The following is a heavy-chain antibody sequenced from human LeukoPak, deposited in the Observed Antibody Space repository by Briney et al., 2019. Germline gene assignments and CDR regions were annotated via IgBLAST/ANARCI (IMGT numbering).Heavy chain of an antibody. CDR3: ARDGFYGSGSYIYYYYYMDV. CDR1: GYTFTSYA. V-gene: IGHV1-69*13. J-gene: IGHJ6*03. Sequence: VASVKVSCKASGYTFTSYAMNWVRQAPGQGLEWMGGIIPNFGTANYAQKFQGRVTITADESTSTAYMELSSLRSEDTAVYYCARDGFYGSGSYIYYYYYMDVWGKGTTVTISS. CDR2: IIPNFGTA. D-gene: IGHD3-10*01.